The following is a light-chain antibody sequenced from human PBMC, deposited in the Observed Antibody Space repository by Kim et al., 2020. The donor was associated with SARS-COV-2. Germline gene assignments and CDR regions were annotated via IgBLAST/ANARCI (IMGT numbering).Light chain of an antibody. CDR1: KLGDKF. Sequence: VSPGQTASITCSGDKLGDKFACWYQQKPGQSPVLVIYQDSKRPSGIPERFSGSNSGNTATLTISGTQAMDEADYYCQAWDSTTAVFGTGTKVTVL. V-gene: IGLV3-1*01. CDR2: QDS. J-gene: IGLJ1*01. CDR3: QAWDSTTAV.